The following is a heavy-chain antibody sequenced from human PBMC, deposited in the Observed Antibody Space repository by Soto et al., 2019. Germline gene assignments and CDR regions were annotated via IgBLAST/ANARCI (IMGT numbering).Heavy chain of an antibody. J-gene: IGHJ4*02. Sequence: PGGSLRLSCAASGFTFSSYSMNWVRQAPGKGLEWVSYISSSSSTIYYADSVKGRFTISRDNAKNSLYLQMNSLRAEDTAVYYCARAQRGYSSSSFSVDYWGQGTLVTVSS. CDR1: GFTFSSYS. CDR2: ISSSSSTI. D-gene: IGHD6-6*01. CDR3: ARAQRGYSSSSFSVDY. V-gene: IGHV3-48*01.